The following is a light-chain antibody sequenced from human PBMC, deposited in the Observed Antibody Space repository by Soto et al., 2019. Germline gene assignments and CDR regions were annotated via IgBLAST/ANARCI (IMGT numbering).Light chain of an antibody. CDR1: ESVSSK. Sequence: EIVMTQSPATLSVSPGERATLSCRASESVSSKLVWYQQKPGQAPRLLIHDASTRATGIPARFSGSGSGTEFTLTISSLQSEDFAEYHCQQCGSSSTFGQGTRLEIK. CDR3: QQCGSSST. V-gene: IGKV3-15*01. CDR2: DAS. J-gene: IGKJ5*01.